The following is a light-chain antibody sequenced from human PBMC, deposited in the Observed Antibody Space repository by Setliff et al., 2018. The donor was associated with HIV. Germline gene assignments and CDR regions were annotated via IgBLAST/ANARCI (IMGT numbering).Light chain of an antibody. J-gene: IGLJ1*01. CDR3: CSNTGSNTFV. CDR1: SNDVGGYNH. CDR2: DVY. V-gene: IGLV2-11*01. Sequence: QSALTQPRSVSGSPGQSVTISCAGTSNDVGGYNHVSWYQQHPGKAPKLIIFDVYKWPSGVSNRFSGSKSGNVASLTISGLQAEDEADYYCCSNTGSNTFVFGTGTKVTVL.